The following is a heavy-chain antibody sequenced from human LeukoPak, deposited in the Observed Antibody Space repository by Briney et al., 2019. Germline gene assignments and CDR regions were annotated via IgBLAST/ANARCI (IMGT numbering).Heavy chain of an antibody. J-gene: IGHJ3*02. Sequence: GGSLRLSCAASGFTFSSYSMNWVRQAPGKGLEWVSSISSSSSYIYYVDSVKGRFTISRDNAKNSLYLQMNSLRAEDTAVYYCARFVVIMKDVGDALDIWGQGTMVTVSS. CDR3: ARFVVIMKDVGDALDI. CDR1: GFTFSSYS. CDR2: ISSSSSYI. V-gene: IGHV3-21*01. D-gene: IGHD3-3*01.